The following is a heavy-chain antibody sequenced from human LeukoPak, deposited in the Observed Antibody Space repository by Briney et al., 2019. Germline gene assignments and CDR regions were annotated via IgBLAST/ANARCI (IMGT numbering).Heavy chain of an antibody. CDR3: ARGRVSPDV. CDR2: ISSSSSTI. CDR1: GFTFSSYS. V-gene: IGHV3-48*04. Sequence: GESLRLSCAASGFTFSSYSMNWVRQAPGKGLEWVSYISSSSSTIYYADSVKGRFTISRDNAKNSLHLQMNSLRGEDTAVYYCARGRVSPDVWGKGTTVTVSS. J-gene: IGHJ6*04.